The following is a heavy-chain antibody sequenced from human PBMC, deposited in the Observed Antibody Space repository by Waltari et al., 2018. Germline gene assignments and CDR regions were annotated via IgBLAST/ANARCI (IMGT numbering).Heavy chain of an antibody. V-gene: IGHV1-69*01. Sequence: SCKASGYTFRSFVLCWVRQAPGQGPEWVGGGFTSPNYAGKFQGRVTITADESTATVYLELNSLTFEDTAIYYCARVPQYSYGPRGHFDLWGQGTLVTVSS. D-gene: IGHD1-26*01. CDR3: ARVPQYSYGPRGHFDL. J-gene: IGHJ4*02. CDR2: GFTSP. CDR1: GYTFRSFV.